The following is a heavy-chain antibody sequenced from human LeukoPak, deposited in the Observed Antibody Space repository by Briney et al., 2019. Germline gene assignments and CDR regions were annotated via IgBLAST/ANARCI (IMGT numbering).Heavy chain of an antibody. CDR3: AKASHYDFWSGYPHSMDV. Sequence: GGSLRLSCAASGITFSRYGMGWVRQAAGKGLEWVSAISGSGGSTYYADSVKGRFTISRDNSKNTLYLQMNSLRAEDTAVYYCAKASHYDFWSGYPHSMDVWGKGTTVTVSS. J-gene: IGHJ6*03. V-gene: IGHV3-23*01. CDR1: GITFSRYG. D-gene: IGHD3-3*01. CDR2: ISGSGGST.